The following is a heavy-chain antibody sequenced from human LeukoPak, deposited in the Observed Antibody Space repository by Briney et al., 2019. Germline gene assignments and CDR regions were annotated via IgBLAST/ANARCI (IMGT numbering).Heavy chain of an antibody. CDR2: ISSSSSYI. CDR3: ARDSGDSSGYYFDAFDI. V-gene: IGHV3-21*01. Sequence: PGGSLRLSCAASGFTFSSYSMNWVRQVPGKGLEWVSSISSSSSYIYYADSVKGRFTISRDNAKNSLYLQMNSLRAEDTAVYYCARDSGDSSGYYFDAFDIWGQGTMVTVSS. J-gene: IGHJ3*02. D-gene: IGHD3-22*01. CDR1: GFTFSSYS.